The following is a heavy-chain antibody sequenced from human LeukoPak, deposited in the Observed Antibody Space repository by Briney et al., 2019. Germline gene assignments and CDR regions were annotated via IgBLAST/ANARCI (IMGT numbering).Heavy chain of an antibody. CDR1: GGSISSYY. D-gene: IGHD1-26*01. Sequence: SETLSLTCTVSGGSISSYYWSWIRQPAGKGLEWIGRIYTSGSTNYNPSLKSRVTMSVDTSKNQFSLKLSSVTAADTAVYYCARGEDSGSYWHAFDIWGQGTMVTVSS. CDR3: ARGEDSGSYWHAFDI. CDR2: IYTSGST. J-gene: IGHJ3*02. V-gene: IGHV4-4*07.